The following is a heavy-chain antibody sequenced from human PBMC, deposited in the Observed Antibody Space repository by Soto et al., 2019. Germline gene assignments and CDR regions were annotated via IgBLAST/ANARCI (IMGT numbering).Heavy chain of an antibody. D-gene: IGHD6-19*01. V-gene: IGHV3-33*01. CDR3: ARVEEAGNFAFYYYYGMDV. CDR1: GFTFSSYG. J-gene: IGHJ6*02. CDR2: IWYDGSNK. Sequence: QVQLVESGGGVVQPGRSLRLSCAASGFTFSSYGMHWVRQAPGEGLEWVAVIWYDGSNKYYADSVKGRFTISRDNSKNTLYLQMNSLRAEDTAVYYCARVEEAGNFAFYYYYGMDVWGQGTTVTVSS.